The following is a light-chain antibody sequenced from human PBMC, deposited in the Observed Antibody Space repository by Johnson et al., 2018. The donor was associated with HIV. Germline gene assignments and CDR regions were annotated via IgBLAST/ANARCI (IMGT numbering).Light chain of an antibody. Sequence: QLVLTQPPSVSAAPGQKVTISCSGSSSNIGDNYVSWYQQLPGTAPKLLIYDNNKRPSGIPDRFSGSKSGTSATLGITGLQTGDEADYYCGTWDSSLSAYVCGTGTKVTV. CDR2: DNN. J-gene: IGLJ1*01. CDR1: SSNIGDNY. V-gene: IGLV1-51*01. CDR3: GTWDSSLSAYV.